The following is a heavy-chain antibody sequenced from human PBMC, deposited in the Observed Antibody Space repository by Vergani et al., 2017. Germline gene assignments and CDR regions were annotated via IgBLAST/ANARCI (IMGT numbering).Heavy chain of an antibody. D-gene: IGHD7-27*01. V-gene: IGHV5-51*01. Sequence: EVRLVQSGPEVKKPGESVKISCETSGYTFTNYWVAWVRQRPGKGLEWMGLIFPGDADTRYSPSFEGQVTISADTSTSTAYVQWPSLQASDTAVYFCARLPRGLWGMSLEYWGEGALVTVSS. CDR3: ARLPRGLWGMSLEY. J-gene: IGHJ4*02. CDR1: GYTFTNYW. CDR2: IFPGDADT.